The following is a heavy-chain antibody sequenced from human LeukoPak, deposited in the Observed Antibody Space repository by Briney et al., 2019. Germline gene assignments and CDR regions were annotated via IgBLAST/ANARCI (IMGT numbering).Heavy chain of an antibody. J-gene: IGHJ5*02. V-gene: IGHV3-21*01. CDR3: AGYNWFDP. CDR2: ISSSGDYI. Sequence: GGSLSLFCAASGFTFSGYNMIWVRQSPGKGLEWVSSISSSGDYIYYADSVKGRFTTSRDNAKNSLYLQMNSLRVEDTAVYSFAGYNWFDPRGQGTLVTVSS. CDR1: GFTFSGYN.